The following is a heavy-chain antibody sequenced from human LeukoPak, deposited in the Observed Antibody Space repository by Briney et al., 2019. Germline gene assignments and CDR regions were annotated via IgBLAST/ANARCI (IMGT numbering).Heavy chain of an antibody. V-gene: IGHV3-11*05. CDR2: ISSSSSYT. D-gene: IGHD1-26*01. CDR3: ARGNGGSYLFDY. CDR1: GFTFSDYY. Sequence: GGSLTLSCAASGFTFSDYYMSWIRQAPGKGLEWVSYISSSSSYTNYADSVKGRFTISRDNAKNSLYLQMNTLRAEDTAVYYCARGNGGSYLFDYWGQGTLVTVSS. J-gene: IGHJ4*02.